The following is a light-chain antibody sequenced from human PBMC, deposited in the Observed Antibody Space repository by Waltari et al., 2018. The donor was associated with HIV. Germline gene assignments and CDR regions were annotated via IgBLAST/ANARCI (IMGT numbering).Light chain of an antibody. V-gene: IGLV1-47*02. Sequence: QSVLTQPPSAPGTPGQRVTISCSGSNSTFGANYVSWDQQFPGAAPKLLIYSNSQRPSGVPDRFSGSKSGTSASLAISGLRSDDEANYYCATWDDSLSLWVFGGGTKLTVL. CDR2: SNS. CDR1: NSTFGANY. CDR3: ATWDDSLSLWV. J-gene: IGLJ3*02.